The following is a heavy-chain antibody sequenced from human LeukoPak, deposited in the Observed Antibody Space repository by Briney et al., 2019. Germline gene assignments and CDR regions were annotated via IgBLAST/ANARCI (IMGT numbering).Heavy chain of an antibody. D-gene: IGHD3/OR15-3a*01. V-gene: IGHV3-64D*09. CDR1: GLTLSSHA. J-gene: IGHJ4*02. Sequence: RSGGSLRLSCSASGLTLSSHATHCVRQAPGKALEYVSAISYNGGSTYYANSVKDRFTISRDNSKNTLYLQISSQRPEDTAVFYGGRRTGNCFDYWGQGTLVTVSS. CDR2: ISYNGGST. CDR3: GRRTGNCFDY.